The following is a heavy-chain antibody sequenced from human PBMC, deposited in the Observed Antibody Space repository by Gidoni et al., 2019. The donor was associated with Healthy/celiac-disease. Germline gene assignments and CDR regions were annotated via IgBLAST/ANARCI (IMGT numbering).Heavy chain of an antibody. D-gene: IGHD4-17*01. CDR1: GFTFSSYS. J-gene: IGHJ3*02. Sequence: EVQLVESGGGLVKPGGSLRLSCAASGFTFSSYSMNWVRQAPGKGLEWVSSISSSSSYIYYADSVKGRFTISRDNAKNSLYLQMNSLRAEDTAVYYCARDHSTVVTLGAFDIWGQGTMVTVSS. V-gene: IGHV3-21*01. CDR2: ISSSSSYI. CDR3: ARDHSTVVTLGAFDI.